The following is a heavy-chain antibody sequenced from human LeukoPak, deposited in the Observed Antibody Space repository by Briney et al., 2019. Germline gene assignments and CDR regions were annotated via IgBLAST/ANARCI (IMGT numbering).Heavy chain of an antibody. CDR2: IFHTGST. CDR1: GGSISSSNW. J-gene: IGHJ5*02. CDR3: ATVGAIRRFDP. Sequence: SSETLSLTCAVSGGSISSSNWWSWVRPPPGKGLEWLGQIFHTGSTNYNPSLKTRVTISIDKSKNQFSLKLNSVTAADTAVYYCATVGAIRRFDPWGQGTLVTVSS. D-gene: IGHD3-16*01. V-gene: IGHV4-4*02.